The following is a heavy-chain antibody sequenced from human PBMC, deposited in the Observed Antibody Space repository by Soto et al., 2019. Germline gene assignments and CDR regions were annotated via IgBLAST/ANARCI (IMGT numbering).Heavy chain of an antibody. CDR3: ARDVAGKNYFDP. CDR1: GFTFSNYG. CDR2: IWYDGSKK. Sequence: PGGSLRLSCAASGFTFSNYGMHCVRQAPDKGLEWVAVIWYDGSKKYYADSVKGRFTISRDNSKNTLYLQMNSLRVEDTAVYYCARDVAGKNYFDPWGQGTPVTVSS. J-gene: IGHJ5*02. D-gene: IGHD1-7*01. V-gene: IGHV3-33*01.